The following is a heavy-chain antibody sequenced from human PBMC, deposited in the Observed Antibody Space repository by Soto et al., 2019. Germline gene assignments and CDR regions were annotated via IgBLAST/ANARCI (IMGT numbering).Heavy chain of an antibody. CDR1: AFTVSSNY. CDR3: ARGITGTSIDY. D-gene: IGHD1-7*01. V-gene: IGHV3-53*01. J-gene: IGHJ4*02. CDR2: IYSGGST. Sequence: RLSCAASAFTVSSNYMSWVRQAPGKGLEWVSVIYSGGSTYYADSVKGRFTISRDNSKNTLYLQMNSLRAEDTAVYYCARGITGTSIDYWGQGTQVTVSS.